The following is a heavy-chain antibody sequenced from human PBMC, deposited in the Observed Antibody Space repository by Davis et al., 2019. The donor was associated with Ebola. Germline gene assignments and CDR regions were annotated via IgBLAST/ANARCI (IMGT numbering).Heavy chain of an antibody. CDR1: GGSISSGDYY. V-gene: IGHV4-30-4*01. Sequence: MPSETLSLTCTVSGGSISSGDYYWSWIRQPPGKGLEWIGEINHSGSTNYNPSLKSRVTISVDTSKNQFSLKLSSVTAADTAVYYCARLGYYYYYYGMDVWGQGTTVTVSS. J-gene: IGHJ6*02. CDR3: ARLGYYYYYYGMDV. D-gene: IGHD3-10*01. CDR2: INHSGST.